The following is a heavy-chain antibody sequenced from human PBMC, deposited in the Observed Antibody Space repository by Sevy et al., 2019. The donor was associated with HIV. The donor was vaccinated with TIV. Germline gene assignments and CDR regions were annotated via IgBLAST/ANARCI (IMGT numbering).Heavy chain of an antibody. CDR3: ATSGRET. CDR2: RKKDGSQK. D-gene: IGHD1-26*01. V-gene: IGHV3-7*01. Sequence: GGSLRLSCAASGFTFSSYWMNWIRQAPGKGLEWVANRKKDGSQKYYVDSVKGRFTISKDNAKNSLYLEMNTLRAEDTAVYYCATSGRETWGQGTLVTVSS. J-gene: IGHJ5*02. CDR1: GFTFSSYW.